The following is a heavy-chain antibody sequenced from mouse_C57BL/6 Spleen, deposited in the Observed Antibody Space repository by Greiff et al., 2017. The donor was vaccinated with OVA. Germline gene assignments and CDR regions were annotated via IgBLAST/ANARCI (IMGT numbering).Heavy chain of an antibody. V-gene: IGHV5-4*03. CDR1: GFTFSSYA. J-gene: IGHJ2*01. Sequence: EVKVVESGGGLVKPGGSLKLSCAASGFTFSSYAMSWVRQTPEERLEWVATISDGGSYTYYPDNVKGRFTISRDNAKNKLYLQMSHLKSEDTAMYYCSRGEVPFDYWGQGTTLTVSS. CDR3: SRGEVPFDY. CDR2: ISDGGSYT.